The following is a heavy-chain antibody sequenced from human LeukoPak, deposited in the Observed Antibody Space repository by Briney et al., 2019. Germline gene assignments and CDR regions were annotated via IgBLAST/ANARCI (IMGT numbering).Heavy chain of an antibody. CDR1: GFSFSTYE. CDR3: ARVAHDSSGYNYGQGALDH. V-gene: IGHV3-48*03. J-gene: IGHJ4*02. CDR2: ITGSGRTI. Sequence: GGSLRLSCTASGFSFSTYEMNWVRQAPGKGLEWLSYITGSGRTIYYADSVKGRFTISRDNAKNSLFLQMNSLRAEDTAVYYCARVAHDSSGYNYGQGALDHWDQGALVTVSS. D-gene: IGHD3-22*01.